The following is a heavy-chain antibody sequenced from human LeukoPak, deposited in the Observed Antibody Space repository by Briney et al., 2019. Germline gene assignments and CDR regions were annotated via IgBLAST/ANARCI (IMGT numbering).Heavy chain of an antibody. CDR3: ARSTAPYYYDSSGYDY. Sequence: ASVKVSCKASGYTFTSYYMHWVRQAPGQGLEWMGIINPSGGSTSYAQKFQGRVTMTRDMSTSTVYMELSSLRSEDTAVYYCARSTAPYYYDSSGYDYWGQGTLVTVSS. V-gene: IGHV1-46*01. J-gene: IGHJ4*02. CDR2: INPSGGST. CDR1: GYTFTSYY. D-gene: IGHD3-22*01.